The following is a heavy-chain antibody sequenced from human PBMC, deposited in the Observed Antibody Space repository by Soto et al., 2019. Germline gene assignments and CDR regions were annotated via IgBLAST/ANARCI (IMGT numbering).Heavy chain of an antibody. J-gene: IGHJ6*02. CDR3: ARSLGGKDILYYYYGMDV. V-gene: IGHV4-4*02. CDR2: IYHSGST. CDR1: GGSISSSNW. Sequence: PSETLSLTCAVSGGSISSSNWWSWVRQPPGKGLEWIGEIYHSGSTNYNPSLKSRVTISVDKSKNQFSLKLSSVTAADTAVYYCARSLGGKDILYYYYGMDVWGQGTTVTVSS. D-gene: IGHD3-16*01.